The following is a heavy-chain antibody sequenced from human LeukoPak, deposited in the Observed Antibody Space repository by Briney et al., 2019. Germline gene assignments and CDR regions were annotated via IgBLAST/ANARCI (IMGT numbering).Heavy chain of an antibody. CDR1: GFPFSTYA. CDR3: AKDVYGGYGGLDY. V-gene: IGHV3-23*01. J-gene: IGHJ4*02. Sequence: GGSLRLSCAASGFPFSTYAMSWVRQAPGKGLEWVSSIRGSDGNTYYADSVKGRFAISRDNSKNTLYLQMNSLRAEDTAVYYCAKDVYGGYGGLDYWGQGTLVTVSS. D-gene: IGHD4-17*01. CDR2: IRGSDGNT.